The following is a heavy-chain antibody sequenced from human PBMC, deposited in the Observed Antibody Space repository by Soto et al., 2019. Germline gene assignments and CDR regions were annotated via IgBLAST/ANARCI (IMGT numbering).Heavy chain of an antibody. CDR2: ISSSGSTI. V-gene: IGHV3-21*01. CDR3: AREGSRYYDILTGYNWFDP. J-gene: IGHJ5*02. Sequence: EVQLVESGGGLVKPGGSLRLSCAASGFTFSSYSMNWVRQAPGKGLEWVSSISSSGSTIYYADSVKGRFTISRDNAKNSLYLQMNSLRAEDTAVYYCAREGSRYYDILTGYNWFDPWGQGTLVTVSS. D-gene: IGHD3-9*01. CDR1: GFTFSSYS.